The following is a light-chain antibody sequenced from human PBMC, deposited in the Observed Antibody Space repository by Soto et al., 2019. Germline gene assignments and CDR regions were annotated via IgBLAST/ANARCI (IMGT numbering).Light chain of an antibody. CDR2: DVS. J-gene: IGLJ2*01. CDR1: SSDVGGYYS. Sequence: QSALTQPASVSGSPGQSIAISCTGTSSDVGGYYSVSWYQQHPGKAPKLVIYDVSNRPSGVSNRFSGSKSGNTASLTISGLQAEDEAHYYCSSYTSSSTRVFGGGTKLTVL. CDR3: SSYTSSSTRV. V-gene: IGLV2-14*01.